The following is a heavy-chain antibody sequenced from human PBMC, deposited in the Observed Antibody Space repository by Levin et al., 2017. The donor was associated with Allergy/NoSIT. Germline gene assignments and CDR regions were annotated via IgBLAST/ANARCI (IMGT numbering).Heavy chain of an antibody. Sequence: SETLSLTCTVSGGSISSGGYYWSWIRQHPGKGLEWIGYIYYSGSTYYNPSLKSRVTISVDTSKNQFSLKLSSVTAADTAVYYCARRRYNWNDARDAFDIWGQGTMVTVSS. J-gene: IGHJ3*02. V-gene: IGHV4-31*03. CDR3: ARRRYNWNDARDAFDI. CDR2: IYYSGST. D-gene: IGHD1-1*01. CDR1: GGSISSGGYY.